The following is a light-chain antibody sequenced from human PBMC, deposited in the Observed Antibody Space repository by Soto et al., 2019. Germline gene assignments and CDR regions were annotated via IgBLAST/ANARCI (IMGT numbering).Light chain of an antibody. CDR3: QHYYKSLT. J-gene: IGKJ1*01. V-gene: IGKV4-1*01. CDR1: QNTENY. Sequence: DIVMTQSPDSLAVSLGARATINCKSSQNTENYLAWYQQKAGQPPKLLIDWASTRASGVPDRFSGSVSGTDSAHTLSCLQPEDGAVYYSQHYYKSLTFGHGTQVEIK. CDR2: WAS.